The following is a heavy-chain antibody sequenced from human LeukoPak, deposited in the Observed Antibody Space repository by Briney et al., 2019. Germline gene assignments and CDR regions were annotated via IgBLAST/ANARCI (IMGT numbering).Heavy chain of an antibody. CDR3: ARSHYYDSSGYYYAVDY. Sequence: ASVKVSCKASGGTFSSYAISWVRQAPGQGLEWIGGIIPIFGTANYAQKFQGRVTITTDESTSTAYMELSSLRSEDTAVYYCARSHYYDSSGYYYAVDYWGQGTLVTVSS. J-gene: IGHJ4*02. CDR1: GGTFSSYA. D-gene: IGHD3-22*01. CDR2: IIPIFGTA. V-gene: IGHV1-69*05.